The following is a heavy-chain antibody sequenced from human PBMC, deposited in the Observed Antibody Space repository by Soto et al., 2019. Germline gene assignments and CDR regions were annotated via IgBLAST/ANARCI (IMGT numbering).Heavy chain of an antibody. J-gene: IGHJ3*02. Sequence: SETLSLTCTVSGGSISSYYWSWIRQPPGKGLEWIGYIYHSGSTYYNPSLKSRVTISVDTSKNQFSLKLSSVTAADTAVYYCARPSTPGIAVAGTWDDAFDIWGQGTMVTVSS. V-gene: IGHV4-59*04. CDR3: ARPSTPGIAVAGTWDDAFDI. D-gene: IGHD6-19*01. CDR1: GGSISSYY. CDR2: IYHSGST.